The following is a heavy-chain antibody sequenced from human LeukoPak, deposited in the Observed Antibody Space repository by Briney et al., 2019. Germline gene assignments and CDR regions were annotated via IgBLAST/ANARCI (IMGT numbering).Heavy chain of an antibody. D-gene: IGHD5-12*01. CDR1: GFTFSSYS. V-gene: IGHV3-21*01. Sequence: PGGSLRLSCAASGFTFSSYSMNWVRQAPGKGLEWVSSISSSSYIYYADSVKGRFTISRDNAKNSLYLQMNSLRAEDTAVYYCAGEHSGYDFPGRDYYYMDVWGKGTTVTVSS. J-gene: IGHJ6*03. CDR2: ISSSSYI. CDR3: AGEHSGYDFPGRDYYYMDV.